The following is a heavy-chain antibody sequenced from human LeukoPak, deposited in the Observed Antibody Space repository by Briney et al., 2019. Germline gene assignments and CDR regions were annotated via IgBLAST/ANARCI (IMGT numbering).Heavy chain of an antibody. D-gene: IGHD3-3*01. CDR3: TRDMEYPGAGFDY. CDR1: GVSFSGYY. J-gene: IGHJ4*02. CDR2: INHSGST. Sequence: ASETLSLTCAVYGVSFSGYYWSWIRQPPGKGLEWIGEINHSGSTNYNPSLKSRVTISVDTSKNQFSLRLNSVTAADTAMYYCTRDMEYPGAGFDYWGQGIPVTVSS. V-gene: IGHV4-34*01.